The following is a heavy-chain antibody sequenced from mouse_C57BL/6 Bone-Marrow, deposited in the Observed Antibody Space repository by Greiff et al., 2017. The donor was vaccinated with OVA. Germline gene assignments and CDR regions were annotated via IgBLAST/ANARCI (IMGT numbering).Heavy chain of an antibody. Sequence: EVKLVESAGGLVQPGSSMKLSCTASGFTFSDYYMAWVRQVPEKGLEWVANINYDGSSTYYLDSLKSRFIISRDNAKNILYLQMSSLKSEDTATYYCARGKEITTVVEAMDYWGQGTSVTVSS. J-gene: IGHJ4*01. V-gene: IGHV5-16*01. CDR2: INYDGSST. CDR1: GFTFSDYY. D-gene: IGHD1-1*01. CDR3: ARGKEITTVVEAMDY.